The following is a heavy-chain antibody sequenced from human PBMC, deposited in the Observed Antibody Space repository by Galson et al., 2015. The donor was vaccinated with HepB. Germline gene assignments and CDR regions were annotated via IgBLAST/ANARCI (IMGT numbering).Heavy chain of an antibody. CDR3: ARSQTVDRGDCGSFDY. D-gene: IGHD2-21*02. CDR2: IKEDGSEK. J-gene: IGHJ4*02. Sequence: SLRLSCAASGFTFSNYWMNWVRQAPGHGLEWVANIKEDGSEKYYVDSVKGRFAISRDSAKNSLYLQMDSLRAEDTALYYCARSQTVDRGDCGSFDYWGQGALVTVSS. CDR1: GFTFSNYW. V-gene: IGHV3-7*01.